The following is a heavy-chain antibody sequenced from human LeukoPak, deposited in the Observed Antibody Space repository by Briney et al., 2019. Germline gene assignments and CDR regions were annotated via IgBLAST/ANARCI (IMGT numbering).Heavy chain of an antibody. Sequence: SETLSLTCTVSGGSISTYYWGWVRQPPGKGLQWLGYIYYSGSTNYNPSLKSRVTISVDTSKNQFSLKLSSVTAADTAVYYCARSQAYCSSTTCYVNWFDPWGQGTLVTVSS. J-gene: IGHJ5*02. CDR2: IYYSGST. CDR3: ARSQAYCSSTTCYVNWFDP. D-gene: IGHD2-2*01. CDR1: GGSISTYY. V-gene: IGHV4-59*01.